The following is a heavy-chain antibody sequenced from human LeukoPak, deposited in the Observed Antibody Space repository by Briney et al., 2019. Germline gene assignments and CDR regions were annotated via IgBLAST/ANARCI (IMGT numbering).Heavy chain of an antibody. CDR3: ARRRRGSGFDY. Sequence: PSETLSLTCTVSGGSINSDTYYWTWIRQPAGKGLEWIGRIYTTGSPSYNPSLKSRVTISIDTSNNQLSLKLSSVSAADTAVYYCARRRRGSGFDYWGQGTLVTVSS. V-gene: IGHV4-61*02. D-gene: IGHD3-3*01. J-gene: IGHJ4*02. CDR1: GGSINSDTYY. CDR2: IYTTGSP.